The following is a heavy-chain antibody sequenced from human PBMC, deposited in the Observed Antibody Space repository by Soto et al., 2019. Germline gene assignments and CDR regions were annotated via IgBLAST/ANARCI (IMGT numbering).Heavy chain of an antibody. D-gene: IGHD3-10*01. CDR2: IYYSGST. CDR3: ARDPSWYYGSGSTIGGMDV. CDR1: GGSISSGGYY. Sequence: QVQLQESGPGLVKPSQTLSLTCTVSGGSISSGGYYWSWIRQHPGKGLEWIGYIYYSGSTYYNPSLKSRVTISVDTSKNQFSLKLSSVTAADTAVYYCARDPSWYYGSGSTIGGMDVWGQGTTVTVSS. J-gene: IGHJ6*02. V-gene: IGHV4-31*03.